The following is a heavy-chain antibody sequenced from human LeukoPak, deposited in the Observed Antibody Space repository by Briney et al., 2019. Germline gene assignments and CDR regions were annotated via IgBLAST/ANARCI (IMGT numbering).Heavy chain of an antibody. J-gene: IGHJ4*02. Sequence: SETLSLTCAVYGGSFSGYYWSWIRQPPGKGLEWIGEINHSGSTNYNPSLKSRVTISVDTSKNQLSLKLSSVTAADTAVYYCARGRSSGWFGNWGQGTLVTVSS. V-gene: IGHV4-34*01. CDR2: INHSGST. D-gene: IGHD6-19*01. CDR1: GGSFSGYY. CDR3: ARGRSSGWFGN.